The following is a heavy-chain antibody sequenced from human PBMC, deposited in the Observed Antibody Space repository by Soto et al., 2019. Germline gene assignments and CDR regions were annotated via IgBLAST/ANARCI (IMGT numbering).Heavy chain of an antibody. V-gene: IGHV4-30-4*01. CDR3: ASLPVVVAATGWFDP. CDR2: IYYSGST. Sequence: QVQLQESGPGLVKPSQTLSLTCTVSGGSISSGDYYWSWIRQPPGKGLEWIGYIYYSGSTYYNPSLKSRVTISVDTSKNQFSLKLSSVTAADTAVYYCASLPVVVAATGWFDPWGQGTLVTVSS. J-gene: IGHJ5*02. CDR1: GGSISSGDYY. D-gene: IGHD2-15*01.